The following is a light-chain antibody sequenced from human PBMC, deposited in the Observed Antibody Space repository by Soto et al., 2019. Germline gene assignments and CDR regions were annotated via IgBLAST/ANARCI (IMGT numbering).Light chain of an antibody. Sequence: EIVMTQSPATLSVSPGEGATLSCRASQSVRTKLAWYQQKAGQAPRLLIYGASTRATGVSDRFSGSGSGTEYTLTILSLQSEDFAVYYCQQYATWPSITFGQGTRLEIK. CDR1: QSVRTK. V-gene: IGKV3-15*01. CDR3: QQYATWPSIT. J-gene: IGKJ5*01. CDR2: GAS.